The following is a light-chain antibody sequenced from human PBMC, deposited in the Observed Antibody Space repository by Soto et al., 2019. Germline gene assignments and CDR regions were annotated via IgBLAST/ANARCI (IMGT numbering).Light chain of an antibody. Sequence: QSALTQPPSVSGSPGQSVTISCTGTSTDFVSYNRVSWYQQPPGTAPKLIIYEVTYRPSGVSHRFSASKSGNTASLTISGLQAGDEADYYCISYTGSSTSYVFGTGTKLTVL. V-gene: IGLV2-18*02. J-gene: IGLJ1*01. CDR1: STDFVSYNR. CDR2: EVT. CDR3: ISYTGSSTSYV.